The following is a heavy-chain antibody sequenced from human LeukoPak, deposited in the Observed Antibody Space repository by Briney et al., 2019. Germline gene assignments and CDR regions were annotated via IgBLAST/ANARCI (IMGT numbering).Heavy chain of an antibody. CDR3: ARGGHDFSGYSTWFDP. CDR2: INPNSGGT. J-gene: IGHJ5*02. V-gene: IGHV1-2*02. D-gene: IGHD3-3*01. Sequence: ASVKVSCEASGYTFTGYYMHWLRQAPGQGLEWMGWINPNSGGTNYAQKFQGRVTMTRDTSISTAYMELSRLRSDDTAVYYCARGGHDFSGYSTWFDPWGQGTLVTVSS. CDR1: GYTFTGYY.